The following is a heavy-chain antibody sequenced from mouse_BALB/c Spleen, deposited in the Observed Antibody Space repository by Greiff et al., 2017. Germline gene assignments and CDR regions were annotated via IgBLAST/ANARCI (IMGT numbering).Heavy chain of an antibody. CDR1: GYTFTSYW. CDR3: TRRHYGSSYGGFHFDY. V-gene: IGHV1-5*01. D-gene: IGHD1-1*01. CDR2: IYPGNSDT. J-gene: IGHJ2*01. Sequence: EVQLQQSGTVLARPGASVKMSCKASGYTFTSYWMHWVKQRPGQGLEWIGAIYPGNSDTSYNQKFKGKAKLTAVTSTSTAYMELSSLTNEDSAVYYCTRRHYGSSYGGFHFDYWGQGTTLTVSS.